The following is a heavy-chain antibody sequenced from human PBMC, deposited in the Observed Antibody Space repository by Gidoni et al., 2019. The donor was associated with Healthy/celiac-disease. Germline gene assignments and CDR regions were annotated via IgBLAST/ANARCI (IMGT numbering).Heavy chain of an antibody. CDR1: GFTFSSYV. CDR3: AKGGLDYYGSGSTDAFDI. Sequence: EVQLLESGGGLVQPGGSLRLSCAAPGFTFSSYVRSWVRQAPGKGLEWVSAISDSGGSTYYSDSVKGRFNISRDNSKNTLYLQMNSLRAEDTAVYYCAKGGLDYYGSGSTDAFDIWGQGTMVTVSS. CDR2: ISDSGGST. V-gene: IGHV3-23*01. J-gene: IGHJ3*02. D-gene: IGHD3-10*01.